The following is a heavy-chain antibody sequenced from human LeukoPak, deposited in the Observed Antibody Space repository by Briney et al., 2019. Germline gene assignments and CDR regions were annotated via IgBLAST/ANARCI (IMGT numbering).Heavy chain of an antibody. V-gene: IGHV3-7*01. CDR1: GFTFSNYL. Sequence: GGSLRLSCAASGFTFSNYLMSWVRQAPGKGLEWVANIKQDGSEKYYVDSVKGRFTISRDNAKNSLCLQMNSLRAEDTAVYYCARDPQYYDFWSGYSYFDYWGQGTLVTVSS. J-gene: IGHJ4*02. D-gene: IGHD3-3*01. CDR3: ARDPQYYDFWSGYSYFDY. CDR2: IKQDGSEK.